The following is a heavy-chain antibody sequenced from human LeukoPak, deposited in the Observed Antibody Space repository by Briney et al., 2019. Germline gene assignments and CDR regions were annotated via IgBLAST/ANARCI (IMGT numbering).Heavy chain of an antibody. CDR3: ARPHSISGDDAFDI. D-gene: IGHD3-3*01. J-gene: IGHJ3*02. Sequence: GGSLRLSCAGSGFTFSSYWMSWVRQAPGKGLEWVANIKQDGSEKYYVGSVMGRFTISRDNAKNSLFLQMNSLRAEDTAVYYCARPHSISGDDAFDIWGHGTMVSVSS. V-gene: IGHV3-7*01. CDR1: GFTFSSYW. CDR2: IKQDGSEK.